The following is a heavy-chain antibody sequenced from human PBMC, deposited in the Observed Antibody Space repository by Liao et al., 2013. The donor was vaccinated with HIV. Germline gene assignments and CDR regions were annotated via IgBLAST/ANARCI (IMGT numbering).Heavy chain of an antibody. CDR3: ARGPKLLWFGEVEFDY. J-gene: IGHJ4*02. D-gene: IGHD3-10*01. Sequence: QVQLQQWGAGLLKPSETLSLTCAVYGGSFSGYYWSWIRQPPGKGLEWIGEINHSGSTNYNPSLKSRVTISVDTSKNQFSLKLSSVTAADTAVYYCARGPKLLWFGEVEFDYWGQGTLVTVSS. CDR1: GGSFSGYY. CDR2: INHSGST. V-gene: IGHV4-34*01.